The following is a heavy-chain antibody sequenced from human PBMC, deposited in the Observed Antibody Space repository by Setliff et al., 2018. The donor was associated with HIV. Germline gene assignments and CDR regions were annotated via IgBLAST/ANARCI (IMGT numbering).Heavy chain of an antibody. Sequence: PETLSLTCAVSGYSISSGYYWGWIRQPPGKGLEWIGSIYHSGSTYYNPSLKSRVTISADTSKNQFSLKLSSVTVADTAVYHCARHAGLLWFGELWRGGEYYFDSWGQGTLVTVSS. D-gene: IGHD3-10*01. V-gene: IGHV4-38-2*01. CDR2: IYHSGST. CDR1: GYSISSGYY. J-gene: IGHJ4*02. CDR3: ARHAGLLWFGELWRGGEYYFDS.